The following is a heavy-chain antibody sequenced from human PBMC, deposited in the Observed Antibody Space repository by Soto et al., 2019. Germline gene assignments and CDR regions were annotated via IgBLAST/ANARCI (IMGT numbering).Heavy chain of an antibody. J-gene: IGHJ5*02. D-gene: IGHD1-26*01. CDR2: IIPIFGTA. Sequence: SVKVSCKASGGTFSSYAISWVRQAPGQGLEWMGGIIPIFGTANYAQKFQGRVTITADESTSTAYMELSSLRSEDTAVYYCARDPGGIVGASAFDPWGQGTLVIVSS. CDR1: GGTFSSYA. CDR3: ARDPGGIVGASAFDP. V-gene: IGHV1-69*13.